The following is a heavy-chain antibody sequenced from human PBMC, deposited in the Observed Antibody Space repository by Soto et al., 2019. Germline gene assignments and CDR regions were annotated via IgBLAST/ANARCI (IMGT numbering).Heavy chain of an antibody. CDR1: GFTFSSYE. J-gene: IGHJ3*01. Sequence: EVKLVESGGGSVQPGGSLRLSCVASGFTFSSYEMNRVRQAPGKGPEWISYIGGSGGTRYSADSVKGRFTISRDNAQNSLYLQMNSLRVEDTAVYYCARDCGGDVGQFLFPDGFDLWGQGTMVTVSS. D-gene: IGHD2-21*02. V-gene: IGHV3-48*03. CDR3: ARDCGGDVGQFLFPDGFDL. CDR2: IGGSGGTR.